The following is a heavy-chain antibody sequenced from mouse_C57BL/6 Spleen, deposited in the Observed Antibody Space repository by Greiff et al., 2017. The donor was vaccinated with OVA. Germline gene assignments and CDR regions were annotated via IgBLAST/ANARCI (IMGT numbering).Heavy chain of an antibody. CDR3: ARGGIYYDYDEGDRRGAMDY. D-gene: IGHD2-4*01. V-gene: IGHV1-80*01. CDR1: GYAFSSYW. CDR2: IYPGDGDT. Sequence: QVHVKQSGAELVKPGASVKISCKASGYAFSSYWMNWVKQRPGKGLEWIGQIYPGDGDTNYNGKFKGKATLTADKSSSTAYMQLSSLTSEDSAVYFCARGGIYYDYDEGDRRGAMDYWGQGTSVTVSS. J-gene: IGHJ4*01.